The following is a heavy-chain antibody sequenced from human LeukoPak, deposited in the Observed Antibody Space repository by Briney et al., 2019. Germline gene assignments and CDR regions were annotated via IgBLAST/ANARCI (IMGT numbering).Heavy chain of an antibody. Sequence: GSSVKVSCKASGGTFSSYAISWVRHGPGQGLEWMGGIIPIFGTANYAQKFQGRVTITTDESTSTAYMELSSLRSEDTAVYYCASSNFPGIAVAGTPKGAFDIWGQGTMVTVSS. CDR1: GGTFSSYA. D-gene: IGHD6-19*01. CDR2: IIPIFGTA. V-gene: IGHV1-69*05. CDR3: ASSNFPGIAVAGTPKGAFDI. J-gene: IGHJ3*02.